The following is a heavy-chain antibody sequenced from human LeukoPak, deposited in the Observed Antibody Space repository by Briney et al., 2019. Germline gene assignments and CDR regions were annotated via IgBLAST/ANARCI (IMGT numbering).Heavy chain of an antibody. CDR1: GGSISSSSYY. J-gene: IGHJ5*02. V-gene: IGHV4-39*01. CDR3: ARHLRFLEWLLFGWFDP. Sequence: SETLSLTCTVSGGSISSSSYYWGWIRQPPGKGLEWIGSIYYSGSTYYNPSPKSRVTISVDTSKNQFSLKLSSVTAADTAVYYCARHLRFLEWLLFGWFDPWGQGTLVTVSS. CDR2: IYYSGST. D-gene: IGHD3-3*01.